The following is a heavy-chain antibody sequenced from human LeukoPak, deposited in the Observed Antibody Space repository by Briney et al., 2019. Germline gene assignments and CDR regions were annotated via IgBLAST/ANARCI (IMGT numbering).Heavy chain of an antibody. J-gene: IGHJ4*02. CDR2: ISSSGGST. CDR3: ARDLPVAAADF. Sequence: GGSLRLSCAASGFTFSSYAMSWVRQAPGQGLEWVSAISSSGGSTYYADSVKGRFTISRDNSKNTLYLQMNSLRADDTAVYYCARDLPVAAADFWGQGTLVTVSS. D-gene: IGHD6-13*01. V-gene: IGHV3-23*01. CDR1: GFTFSSYA.